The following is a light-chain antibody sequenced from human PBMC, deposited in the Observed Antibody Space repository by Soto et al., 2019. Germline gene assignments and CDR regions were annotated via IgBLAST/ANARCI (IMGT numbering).Light chain of an antibody. V-gene: IGKV3-15*01. CDR3: QQYVKWPLT. CDR2: DAS. Sequence: IVMTQSPATLSVSPGERAILSCRASQSVINKLAWHQQKPGQAPRLLIYDASTRATGIPARFSGSGSGTDFTLTISSLQSEDFAFYYCQQYVKWPLTFGGGTKVEI. CDR1: QSVINK. J-gene: IGKJ4*01.